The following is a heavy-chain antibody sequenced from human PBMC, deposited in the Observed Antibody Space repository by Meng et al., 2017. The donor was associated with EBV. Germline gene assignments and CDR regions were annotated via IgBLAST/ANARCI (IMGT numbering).Heavy chain of an antibody. CDR3: AGGQQWLRSPYFDY. CDR2: ISYDGSNK. CDR1: GFTFSSYA. D-gene: IGHD5-12*01. V-gene: IGHV3-30-3*01. J-gene: IGHJ4*02. Sequence: QVQLGESGGGVVQPGRSLRLSCAASGFTFSSYAMHWVRQASGKGLEWVAVISYDGSNKYYADSVKGRFTISRDNSKNTLYLQMNSLRAEDTAVYYCAGGQQWLRSPYFDYWGQGTLVTVSS.